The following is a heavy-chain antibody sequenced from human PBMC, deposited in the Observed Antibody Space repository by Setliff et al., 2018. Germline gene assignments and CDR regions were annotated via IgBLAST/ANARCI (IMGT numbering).Heavy chain of an antibody. J-gene: IGHJ4*02. Sequence: GGSLRLSCAASGFTFSSYGMHWVRQAPGKGLEWVAVIWYDGSNKYYADSVRGRFTISRDNSKNTLYLQMNSLRAEDTAVYYCARGGNLIYYFDYWGQGTLVTVSS. CDR3: ARGGNLIYYFDY. D-gene: IGHD2-15*01. CDR1: GFTFSSYG. CDR2: IWYDGSNK. V-gene: IGHV3-33*01.